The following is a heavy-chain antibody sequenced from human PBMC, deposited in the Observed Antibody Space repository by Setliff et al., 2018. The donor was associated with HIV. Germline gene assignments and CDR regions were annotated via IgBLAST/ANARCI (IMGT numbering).Heavy chain of an antibody. Sequence: ASVKVSCKASGYTFTNYGITWVRQAPGHGLEWMGWIGVKNDNTNYARQFQGRVTMTTDTSTNTVYMELRSLTSDDTAVYYCARPAATWDFDYWGQGTLVTVSS. D-gene: IGHD2-2*01. CDR1: GYTFTNYG. V-gene: IGHV1-18*01. J-gene: IGHJ4*02. CDR2: IGVKNDNT. CDR3: ARPAATWDFDY.